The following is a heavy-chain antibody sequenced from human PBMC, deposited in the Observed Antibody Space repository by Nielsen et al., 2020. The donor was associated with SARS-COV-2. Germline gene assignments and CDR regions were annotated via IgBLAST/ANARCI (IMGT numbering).Heavy chain of an antibody. Sequence: SETLSLTCTVSGGSISSYYWSWIRQPPGKGLEWIGYIYYSGSTNYNPSFKSRVTISVDPSKNQFSLKLSSVTAADPAVYYCARVPLFATTGYYYYGMDVWGQGTTVTVSS. D-gene: IGHD2-8*01. V-gene: IGHV4-59*13. CDR3: ARVPLFATTGYYYYGMDV. CDR2: IYYSGST. CDR1: GGSISSYY. J-gene: IGHJ6*02.